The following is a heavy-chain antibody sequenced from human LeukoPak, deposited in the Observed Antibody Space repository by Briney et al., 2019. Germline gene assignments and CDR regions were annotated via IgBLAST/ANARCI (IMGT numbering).Heavy chain of an antibody. J-gene: IGHJ4*02. D-gene: IGHD2-21*02. CDR1: GGSISSYY. V-gene: IGHV4-59*01. CDR2: IYYSGST. CDR3: ARHCGGDCYSKHFDY. Sequence: SETLSLTCTVSGGSISSYYWSWIRQPPGKGLEWIGYIYYSGSTNYNPSLKSRVTISVDTSKNQFSLKLSSVTAADTAVYYCARHCGGDCYSKHFDYWGQGTLVIVSS.